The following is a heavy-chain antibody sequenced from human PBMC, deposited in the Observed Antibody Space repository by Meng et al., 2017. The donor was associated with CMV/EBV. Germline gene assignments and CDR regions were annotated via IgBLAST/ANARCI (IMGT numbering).Heavy chain of an antibody. V-gene: IGHV3-9*01. CDR2: ISWNSGSI. Sequence: SCAASGFTVSSNYMSWVRQAPGKGLEWVSGISWNSGSIGYADSVKGRFTISRDNAKNSLYLQMNSLRAEDTALYYCAKVEWGSGSLDYWGQGTLVTVSS. D-gene: IGHD3-10*01. CDR1: GFTVSSNY. J-gene: IGHJ4*02. CDR3: AKVEWGSGSLDY.